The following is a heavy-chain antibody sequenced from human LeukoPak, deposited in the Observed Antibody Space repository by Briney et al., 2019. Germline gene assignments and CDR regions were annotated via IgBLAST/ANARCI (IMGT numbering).Heavy chain of an antibody. CDR2: ISSTSSYI. V-gene: IGHV3-21*01. D-gene: IGHD1-1*01. Sequence: GGSLRLSCAASKFTFSSYSMNWVRQAPGKGLEWVSSISSTSSYIYYADSVRGRFTISRDNAKNSLYLQMSSLRAEDTAVYYCARDLSELPNWEYCFDYWGQGTLVTVSS. CDR1: KFTFSSYS. CDR3: ARDLSELPNWEYCFDY. J-gene: IGHJ4*02.